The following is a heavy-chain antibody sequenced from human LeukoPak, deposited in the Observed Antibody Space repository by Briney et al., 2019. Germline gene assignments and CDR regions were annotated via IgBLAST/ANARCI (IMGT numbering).Heavy chain of an antibody. CDR2: IKPDGSRT. D-gene: IGHD2-8*02. CDR3: ARENYWAMDV. J-gene: IGHJ6*02. V-gene: IGHV3-74*01. CDR1: GFTFSAYR. Sequence: GGSLRLSCAASGFTFSAYRMRWVRQAPGKGLVWVSFIKPDGSRTNYADSVKDRFIISRDNAKNTLYLQMYNLRADDTALYYCARENYWAMDVSGQGTTVTVSS.